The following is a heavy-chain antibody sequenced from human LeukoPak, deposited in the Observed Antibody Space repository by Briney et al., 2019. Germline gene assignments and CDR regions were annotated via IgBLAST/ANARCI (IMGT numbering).Heavy chain of an antibody. CDR1: GYTFTSYG. V-gene: IGHV1-18*01. CDR3: ARDWGYSVDY. CDR2: IRIDNGNT. J-gene: IGHJ4*02. D-gene: IGHD4-11*01. Sequence: GASVKVSCKASGYTFTSYGISWARQAPGQGLEWMGWIRIDNGNTKYAQKLQGRVTMTTDTSTSTAYMELRSLTSDDTAVYYCARDWGYSVDYWGQGTLVTVSS.